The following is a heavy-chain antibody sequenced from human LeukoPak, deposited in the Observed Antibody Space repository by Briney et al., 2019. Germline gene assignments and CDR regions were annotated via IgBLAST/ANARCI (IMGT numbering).Heavy chain of an antibody. D-gene: IGHD3/OR15-3a*01. J-gene: IGHJ5*02. CDR2: IYYSGST. CDR1: GGSIISSSYY. CDR3: ATTPPNLDWSENWFDP. Sequence: SETLSLTCAVSGGSIISSSYYWGWIRQPPGKGLEWIGSIYYSGSTFYNPSLKSRVTISVDTSKNHFSLKLSSATAADTAVYYCATTPPNLDWSENWFDPWGQGTLVTVSS. V-gene: IGHV4-39*02.